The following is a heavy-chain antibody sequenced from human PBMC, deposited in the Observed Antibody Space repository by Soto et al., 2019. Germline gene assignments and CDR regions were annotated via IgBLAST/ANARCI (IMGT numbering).Heavy chain of an antibody. Sequence: QVQLVQSGAEVKKPGSSVKVSCKASGGTFSSYTISWVRQAPGQGLEWMGRIIPILGIANYAQKFQGRVTITADKSTSTAYMELSSLRSEDTAVYYCARETYSGSYNPFDYWGQRTLVTVSS. CDR3: ARETYSGSYNPFDY. J-gene: IGHJ4*02. V-gene: IGHV1-69*02. CDR1: GGTFSSYT. D-gene: IGHD1-26*01. CDR2: IIPILGIA.